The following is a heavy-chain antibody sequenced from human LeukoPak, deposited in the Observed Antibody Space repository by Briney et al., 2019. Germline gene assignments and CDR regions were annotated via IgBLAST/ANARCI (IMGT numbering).Heavy chain of an antibody. CDR1: GYGFTSYW. D-gene: IGHD3-22*01. Sequence: RGESLKISCKGSGYGFTSYWIGWVRQMPGKGLEWMGIIYPGDSDTRYSPSFQGQVTTSADKSISTAYLQWSSLKASDTAMYYCARLVDYYDSSGPFDYWGQGTLVTVSS. V-gene: IGHV5-51*01. CDR2: IYPGDSDT. CDR3: ARLVDYYDSSGPFDY. J-gene: IGHJ4*02.